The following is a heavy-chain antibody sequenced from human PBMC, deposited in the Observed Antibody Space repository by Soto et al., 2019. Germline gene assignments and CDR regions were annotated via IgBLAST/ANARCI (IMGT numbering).Heavy chain of an antibody. CDR3: AMGFEFGELSY. V-gene: IGHV3-23*01. J-gene: IGHJ4*02. Sequence: EVQLLESGGGLGQPGGSLRLSCTASGFPFSNFAMSWVRQAPGKGLEWVSTIGGSGDNTYYADPVKVRFTISRDKSKSTVFLQLNSLGAEDTAVYYCAMGFEFGELSYWGQGTPVTVSS. CDR1: GFPFSNFA. D-gene: IGHD3-10*01. CDR2: IGGSGDNT.